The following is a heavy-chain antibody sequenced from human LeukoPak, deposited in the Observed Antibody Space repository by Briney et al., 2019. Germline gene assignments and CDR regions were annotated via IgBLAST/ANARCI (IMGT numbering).Heavy chain of an antibody. V-gene: IGHV4-59*01. CDR3: VRGGYSSGVFDY. CDR1: GGSFSGYY. J-gene: IGHJ4*02. Sequence: PSETLSLTCAVYGGSFSGYYWSWIRQPPGKGLEWIGYIYYSGSTNYNPSLKSRVTISVDTSKNQFSLKLSSVTAADTAVYYCVRGGYSSGVFDYWGQGTLVTVSS. D-gene: IGHD6-19*01. CDR2: IYYSGST.